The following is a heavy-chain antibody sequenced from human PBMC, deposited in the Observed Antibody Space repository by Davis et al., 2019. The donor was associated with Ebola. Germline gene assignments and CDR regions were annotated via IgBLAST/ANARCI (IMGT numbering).Heavy chain of an antibody. V-gene: IGHV4-39*01. D-gene: IGHD4-11*01. J-gene: IGHJ6*02. CDR2: IYYSGST. Sequence: SETLSLTCTVSGGSISSSSYYWGWIRQPPGKGLEWIGSIYYSGSTYYNPSLKSRVTISVDTSKNQFSLKLSSVTAADTAVYYCAREGYTVPDYYYYGMDVWGQGTTDTVSS. CDR1: GGSISSSSYY. CDR3: AREGYTVPDYYYYGMDV.